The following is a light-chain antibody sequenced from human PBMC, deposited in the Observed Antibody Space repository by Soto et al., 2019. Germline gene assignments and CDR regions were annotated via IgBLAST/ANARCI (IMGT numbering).Light chain of an antibody. CDR3: QQYSSTPYT. J-gene: IGKJ2*01. CDR1: QSVLYSSNNKNY. V-gene: IGKV4-1*01. Sequence: DIVMTQSPDSLAVSLGERDTINCKSSQSVLYSSNNKNYLAWYQQKPGQPPKLLIYWASTRESGVPDRFSGSWSGTDFTLTISSLQAEDVAVYYCQQYSSTPYTVGQGTNLEIK. CDR2: WAS.